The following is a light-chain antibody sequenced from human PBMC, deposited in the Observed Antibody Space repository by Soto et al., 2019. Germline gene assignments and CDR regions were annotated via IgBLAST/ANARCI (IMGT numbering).Light chain of an antibody. CDR2: GAS. J-gene: IGKJ1*01. Sequence: EIVMTQSPATLSVSPGERATLSCRASQSVSSNLAWYQQKPGQAPRLLIYGASPRDTGIPARFSGSGSGAEFTLTISSLQSEDFAVYYCQQYNNWPRTFGQGTKVEIK. CDR1: QSVSSN. V-gene: IGKV3-15*01. CDR3: QQYNNWPRT.